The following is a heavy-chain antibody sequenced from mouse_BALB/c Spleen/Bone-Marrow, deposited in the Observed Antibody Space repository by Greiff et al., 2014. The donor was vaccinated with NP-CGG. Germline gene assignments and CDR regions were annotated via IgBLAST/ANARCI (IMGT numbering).Heavy chain of an antibody. CDR3: ARWGITTGFAY. Sequence: DVQLQESGAELVKPGASVKLSCTASGFNIKDTYMHWVKQRPEQGLEWIGRIDPANGNTKYDPKFQGKATITADTSSNTAYLQLSSLTSEDTAVCYCARWGITTGFAYWGQGTLVTVSA. V-gene: IGHV14-3*02. D-gene: IGHD2-4*01. J-gene: IGHJ3*01. CDR2: IDPANGNT. CDR1: GFNIKDTY.